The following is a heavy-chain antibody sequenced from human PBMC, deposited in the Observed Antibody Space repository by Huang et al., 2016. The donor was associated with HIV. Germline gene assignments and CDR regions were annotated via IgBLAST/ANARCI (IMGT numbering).Heavy chain of an antibody. CDR2: IIHSGGA. CDR3: ARVPTPSYYDVWSISPSHEDVYYYNMDV. CDR1: GGPFNNYY. Sequence: QVQLQQWGAGVLKPSETLSLTCAVYGGPFNNYYWSWVRQLTGRRRGWIGEIIHSGGAKYIPCLKSRVSMSIDPSKKQVSLRLTSVASADTALYYCARVPTPSYYDVWSISPSHEDVYYYNMDVWGQGTTVIVSS. D-gene: IGHD3-3*01. V-gene: IGHV4-34*02. J-gene: IGHJ6*02.